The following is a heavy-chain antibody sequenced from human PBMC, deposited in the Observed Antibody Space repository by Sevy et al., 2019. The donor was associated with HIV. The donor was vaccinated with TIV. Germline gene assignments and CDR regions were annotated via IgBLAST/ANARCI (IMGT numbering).Heavy chain of an antibody. V-gene: IGHV3-30*18. Sequence: GGSLRLSCAASGFTFSSYAIHWVRQAPGKGLEWVAVISYDGNNKYYADSVQGRFTVSRDNSKNTLYVQMNSLRAEDTAVDYCAKDHNVLSEGGFFHHWGQGTLVTVSS. CDR1: GFTFSSYA. CDR3: AKDHNVLSEGGFFHH. CDR2: ISYDGNNK. J-gene: IGHJ1*01. D-gene: IGHD2-15*01.